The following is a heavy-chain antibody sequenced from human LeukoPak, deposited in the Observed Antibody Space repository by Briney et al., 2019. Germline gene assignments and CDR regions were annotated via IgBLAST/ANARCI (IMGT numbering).Heavy chain of an antibody. CDR1: GGTFSSYA. D-gene: IGHD6-13*01. Sequence: GASVKVSCKASGGTFSSYAISWVRQAPGQGLEWMGRIIPILGIANYAQKFQGRVTITADKSTSTAYMELSSLRSEDTAVYYCAREGMSAAAGTEAFDIWGQGTMVTVFS. CDR3: AREGMSAAAGTEAFDI. V-gene: IGHV1-69*04. J-gene: IGHJ3*02. CDR2: IIPILGIA.